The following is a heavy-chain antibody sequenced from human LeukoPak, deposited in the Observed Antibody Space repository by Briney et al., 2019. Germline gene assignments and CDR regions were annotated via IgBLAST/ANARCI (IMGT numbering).Heavy chain of an antibody. CDR3: ARKRANSGSYSGYFDY. CDR1: GDSISSRSYF. CDR2: ISSSSSYI. D-gene: IGHD1-26*01. Sequence: PSETLSLTCTVSGDSISSRSYFWVWVRQAPGKGLEWVSSISSSSSYIYYADSVKGRFTISRDNAKNSLYLQMNSLRAEDTAVYYCARKRANSGSYSGYFDYWGQGTLVTVSS. J-gene: IGHJ4*02. V-gene: IGHV3-21*01.